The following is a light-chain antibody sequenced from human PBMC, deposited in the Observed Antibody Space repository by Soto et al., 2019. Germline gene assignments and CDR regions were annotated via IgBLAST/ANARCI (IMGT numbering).Light chain of an antibody. CDR1: QSVSSN. CDR3: QQYTNWAFT. J-gene: IGKJ2*01. Sequence: EIVMTQSPATLSVSPGERGTLSCRASQSVSSNLAWYQLKPGQAPRLLIYGASARATGIPARFSGSGSGTDFTLSITSRQSEAFAVYCCQQYTNWAFTFGPCTQVEIK. CDR2: GAS. V-gene: IGKV3D-15*01.